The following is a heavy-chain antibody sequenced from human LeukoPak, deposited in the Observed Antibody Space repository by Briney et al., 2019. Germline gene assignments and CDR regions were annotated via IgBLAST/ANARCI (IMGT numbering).Heavy chain of an antibody. CDR1: GYTFTDHY. J-gene: IGHJ5*02. D-gene: IGHD6-6*01. CDR2: VDPEDGET. Sequence: ASVKISCKVSGYTFTDHYMHWVQQAPGKGLEWMGLVDPEDGETIYAEKFQGRVTITADTSTDTAYMELSSLRSEDTAVYYCTSGAARNWFDPWGQGTLVTVSS. CDR3: TSGAARNWFDP. V-gene: IGHV1-69-2*01.